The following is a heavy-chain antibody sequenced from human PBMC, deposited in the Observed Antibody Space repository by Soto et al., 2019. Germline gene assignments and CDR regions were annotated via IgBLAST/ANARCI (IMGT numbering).Heavy chain of an antibody. CDR1: GFTFSSND. CDR2: ISASGGST. Sequence: EVQLLESGGDLVQPGGSLRLSCAASGFTFSSNDMSWVRQAPGKGLEWVSTISASGGSTYYADSVKGRFSISRDTSKNTLYLQMNSLRAEGTAVYYCAKDVRSGRWGGGDYWGQGTLVTVSS. V-gene: IGHV3-23*01. J-gene: IGHJ4*02. CDR3: AKDVRSGRWGGGDY. D-gene: IGHD3-16*01.